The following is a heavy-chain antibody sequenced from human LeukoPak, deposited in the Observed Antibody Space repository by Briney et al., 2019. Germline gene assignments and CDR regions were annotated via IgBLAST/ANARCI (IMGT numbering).Heavy chain of an antibody. D-gene: IGHD6-19*01. CDR1: GFSFSSYG. CDR3: AKGGTVAGVLGAFDI. Sequence: GGSLRLSCAASGFSFSSYGMHWVRQAPGKGLEWVSYISSSGSTIYYADSVKGRFTISRDNAKNSLYLQMNSLRAEDTAVYYCAKGGTVAGVLGAFDIWGQGTMVTVSS. CDR2: ISSSGSTI. J-gene: IGHJ3*02. V-gene: IGHV3-48*04.